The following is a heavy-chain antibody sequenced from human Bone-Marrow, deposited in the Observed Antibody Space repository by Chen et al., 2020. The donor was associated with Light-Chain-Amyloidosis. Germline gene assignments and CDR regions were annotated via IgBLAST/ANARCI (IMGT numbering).Heavy chain of an antibody. V-gene: IGHV3-23*04. CDR3: ARDVLCSSSNTCNDY. CDR2: VSSSGTIRT. D-gene: IGHD2-2*01. J-gene: IGHJ4*02. CDR1: GSRFSNSG. Sequence: EAQLVESGGGLVQPGGALRLSCAASGSRFSNSGLHWVRQAPGKGLEWVSYVSSSGTIRTTYAESVKGRFTISRDNSKNTLYLQMNSLRAEDTAVYYCARDVLCSSSNTCNDYWGQGTLVTVSS.